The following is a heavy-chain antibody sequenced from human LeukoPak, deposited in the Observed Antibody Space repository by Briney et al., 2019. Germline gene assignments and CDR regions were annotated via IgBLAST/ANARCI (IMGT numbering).Heavy chain of an antibody. V-gene: IGHV4-34*01. D-gene: IGHD3-3*01. J-gene: IGHJ4*02. CDR3: ARRYDFWSGYPPPLDY. CDR1: GGSFSGYY. Sequence: SETLSLTCAVFGGSFSGYYWNWIRQPPGKGQEWIGQINPSRNTNYNPSLKSRVTISVDTSKKQFSLKLSSVTAADTAVYYCARRYDFWSGYPPPLDYWGQGTLVTVSS. CDR2: INPSRNT.